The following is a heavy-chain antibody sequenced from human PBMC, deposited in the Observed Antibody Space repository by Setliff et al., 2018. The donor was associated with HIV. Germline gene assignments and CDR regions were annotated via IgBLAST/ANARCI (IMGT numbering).Heavy chain of an antibody. D-gene: IGHD5-12*01. CDR1: GYSFTNHY. J-gene: IGHJ3*02. CDR2: INPTGGST. Sequence: WASVKVSCKPSGYSFTNHYMHWVRQAPGQGLEWMGVINPTGGSTRNTQKFQGRVAMTGDTSTSTVYMELSSLRSEDTAVYYCASAGAWQRNALDIWGQGTMVTVS. V-gene: IGHV1-46*01. CDR3: ASAGAWQRNALDI.